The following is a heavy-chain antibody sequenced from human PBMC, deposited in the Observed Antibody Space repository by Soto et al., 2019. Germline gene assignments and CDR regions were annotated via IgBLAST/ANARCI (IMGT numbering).Heavy chain of an antibody. V-gene: IGHV4-59*08. J-gene: IGHJ3*02. CDR1: GGSIRSYY. CDR3: ARLAWGCSSTSCYAFDI. D-gene: IGHD2-2*01. CDR2: IYYSGST. Sequence: ETLSLTCTVSGGSIRSYYWSRTRQPPGKGLEWIGYIYYSGSTNYNPSLKSRVTISVDTSKNQFSLKLSSVTAADTAVYYCARLAWGCSSTSCYAFDIWGQGTMVT.